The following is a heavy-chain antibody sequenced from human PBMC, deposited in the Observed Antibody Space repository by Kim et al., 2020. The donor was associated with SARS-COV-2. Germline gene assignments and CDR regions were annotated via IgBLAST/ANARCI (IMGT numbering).Heavy chain of an antibody. D-gene: IGHD3-10*01. V-gene: IGHV3-30*04. J-gene: IGHJ3*02. CDR3: ARSVSVWFGELSDAFDI. CDR1: GFTFSSYA. Sequence: GGSLRLSCAASGFTFSSYAMHWVRQAPGKGLEWVAVISYDGSNKYYADSVKGRFTISRDNSKNTLYLQMNSLIAEDTAVYYCARSVSVWFGELSDAFDIWGQGTMVTVSS. CDR2: ISYDGSNK.